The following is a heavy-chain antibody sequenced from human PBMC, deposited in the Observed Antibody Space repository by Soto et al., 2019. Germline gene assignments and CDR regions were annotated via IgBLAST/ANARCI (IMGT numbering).Heavy chain of an antibody. J-gene: IGHJ4*02. CDR3: ARWGTTGGFDH. CDR2: TSYDGNNK. Sequence: QVQLVESGGGVVQPGTSLRLSCAASGFRFKSFVMHWVRQAPGKGLEWVAFTSYDGNNKDYGDSVKGRFTVSRDNSQNTLHLQMDFLRPEDTALYYCARWGTTGGFDHWGQGTLVSVSS. V-gene: IGHV3-30*19. CDR1: GFRFKSFV. D-gene: IGHD3-16*01.